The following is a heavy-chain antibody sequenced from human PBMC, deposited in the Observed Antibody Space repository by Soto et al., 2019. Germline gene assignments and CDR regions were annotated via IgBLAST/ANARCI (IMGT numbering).Heavy chain of an antibody. V-gene: IGHV1-3*01. CDR3: ARDLSGWGLTNGHFGVDV. D-gene: IGHD3-16*01. Sequence: QVRLVQSGTEVKKPGASVMVSCKATGYTFANYAIHWVRQAPGQDFEWMGWINAGNGNTRNSQKFQGRVTFTRDTSATTAHMEVGSLRFEDTAVYDWARDLSGWGLTNGHFGVDVWGQGTTVIVSS. CDR1: GYTFANYA. CDR2: INAGNGNT. J-gene: IGHJ6*02.